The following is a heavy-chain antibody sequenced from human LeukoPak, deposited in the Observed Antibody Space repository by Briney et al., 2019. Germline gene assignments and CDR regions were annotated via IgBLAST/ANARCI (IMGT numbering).Heavy chain of an antibody. V-gene: IGHV3-23*01. CDR1: RFTFSSYA. J-gene: IGHJ4*02. Sequence: PGGSLRLSCAASRFTFSSYATSWVRQAPGKGLEWVSTISGSAGSTYYADSVKGRFTISRDNSKNTLFLQMNSLKTEDTAVYYCTTGLDYGGNPEVDYWGQGTLVTVSS. D-gene: IGHD4-23*01. CDR3: TTGLDYGGNPEVDY. CDR2: ISGSAGST.